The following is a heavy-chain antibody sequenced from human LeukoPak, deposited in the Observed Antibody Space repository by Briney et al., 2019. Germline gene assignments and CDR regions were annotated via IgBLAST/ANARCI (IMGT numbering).Heavy chain of an antibody. CDR3: AKVSSGDSSGTNWFDP. Sequence: GGSLRLSCAASGFTFSSYAMSWVRQAPGKGLEWVSAISGSGGSTYYADSVKGRFTISRDNSKNTLYLQMNSLRAEDTAVYYCAKVSSGDSSGTNWFDPWGQGTLVTVSS. J-gene: IGHJ5*02. D-gene: IGHD3-22*01. CDR1: GFTFSSYA. CDR2: ISGSGGST. V-gene: IGHV3-23*01.